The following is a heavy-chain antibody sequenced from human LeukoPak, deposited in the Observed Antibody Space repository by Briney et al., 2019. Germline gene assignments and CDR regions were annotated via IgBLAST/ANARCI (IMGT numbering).Heavy chain of an antibody. V-gene: IGHV3-23*01. Sequence: CVIGGITYYANSVKRPSTISRDNSKNTLYLQMNSLRAEDTAVYYCAKRKNGYTNVYLDYWGQGTLVTVSS. CDR3: AKRKNGYTNVYLDY. CDR2: CVIGGIT. J-gene: IGHJ4*02. D-gene: IGHD5-24*01.